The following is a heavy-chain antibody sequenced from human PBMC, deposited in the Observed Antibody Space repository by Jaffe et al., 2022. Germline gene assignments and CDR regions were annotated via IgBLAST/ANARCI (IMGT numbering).Heavy chain of an antibody. Sequence: QVQLVQSGAEVKKPGSSVKVSCKASGGTFSSYAISWVRQAPGQGLEWMGGIIPIFGTTNYAQKFQGRVTITADESTSTAYMELSSLRSEDTAVYYCARGYCSGGNCYPYYYMDVWGKGTTVTVSS. J-gene: IGHJ6*03. V-gene: IGHV1-69*01. D-gene: IGHD2-15*01. CDR2: IIPIFGTT. CDR3: ARGYCSGGNCYPYYYMDV. CDR1: GGTFSSYA.